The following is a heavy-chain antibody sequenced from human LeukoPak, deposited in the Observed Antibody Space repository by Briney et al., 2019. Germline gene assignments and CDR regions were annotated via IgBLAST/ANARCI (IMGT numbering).Heavy chain of an antibody. CDR3: ARKFRALGDYLDY. V-gene: IGHV2-70*11. J-gene: IGHJ4*02. Sequence: SGPALVKPTQTLTLTCTFSGFSLTTRGMCVSWIRQPPGKALEWLARLDWDDDKYYITSLKTRLTISKDTSKNQVVLTMTDMDPVDTGTYYCARKFRALGDYLDYWGQGTVVTVSS. CDR2: LDWDDDK. CDR1: GFSLTTRGMC.